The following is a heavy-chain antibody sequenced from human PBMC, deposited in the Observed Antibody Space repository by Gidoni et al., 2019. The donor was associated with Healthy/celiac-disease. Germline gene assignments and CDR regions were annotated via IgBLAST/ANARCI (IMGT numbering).Heavy chain of an antibody. CDR2: ISGSGGST. D-gene: IGHD2-21*01. CDR1: GFPFSRYA. CDR3: AKEGGAYCGGDCDSEFDP. Sequence: EVQLLESGGGLVQPGGSLRLSCAASGFPFSRYAMSWFRQAPGKGLGWVSAISGSGGSTYYADSVKGRFTISRDNSKNTLYLQMNSLRAEDTAVYYCAKEGGAYCGGDCDSEFDPWGQGTLVTVSS. J-gene: IGHJ5*02. V-gene: IGHV3-23*01.